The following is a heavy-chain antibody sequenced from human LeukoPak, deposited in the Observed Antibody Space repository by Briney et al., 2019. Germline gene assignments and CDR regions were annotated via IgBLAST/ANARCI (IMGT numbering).Heavy chain of an antibody. J-gene: IGHJ2*01. CDR3: ARVPYSDYVWYFDL. CDR2: IYTSGST. Sequence: PSGTLSLTCTVSGGSISGYSWNWIRQPAGKGLEWIGRIYTSGSTNYNPSLKSRVTMSLDTSKNQFSLRLNSVTAADTAVYYCARVPYSDYVWYFDLWGRGTLVSVSS. V-gene: IGHV4-4*07. D-gene: IGHD5-12*01. CDR1: GGSISGYS.